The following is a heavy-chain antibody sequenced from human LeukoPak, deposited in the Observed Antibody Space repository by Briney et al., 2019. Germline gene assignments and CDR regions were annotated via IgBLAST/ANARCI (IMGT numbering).Heavy chain of an antibody. CDR1: GFTFSSYS. CDR3: ARGRIAVAGTYIPSNWGPQLYYMDV. CDR2: ISSSSSTT. D-gene: IGHD6-19*01. V-gene: IGHV3-48*01. J-gene: IGHJ6*03. Sequence: GGSLRLSCAASGFTFSSYSMNWVRQAPGKGLEWVSYISSSSSTTYYADSVKGRFTISRDNAKNSLYLQMNSLRAEDTAVYYCARGRIAVAGTYIPSNWGPQLYYMDVWGKGTTVTVSS.